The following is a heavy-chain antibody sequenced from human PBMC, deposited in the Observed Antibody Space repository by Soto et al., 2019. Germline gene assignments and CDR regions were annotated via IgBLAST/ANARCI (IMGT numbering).Heavy chain of an antibody. CDR3: ARDDVHCSGGRCYGVAMDV. J-gene: IGHJ6*03. CDR2: IQSGGRT. D-gene: IGHD2-15*01. V-gene: IGHV3-66*01. CDR1: GFTVSSNY. Sequence: EVQLVESGGGLVQPGGSLRLSCAASGFTVSSNYMTWVRQAPGKGLEWVSLIQSGGRTYYAGSVKGRFTISRDNSKNTLFLEMSSLGVEDMAVYYWARDDVHCSGGRCYGVAMDVGGKGTTVTVSS.